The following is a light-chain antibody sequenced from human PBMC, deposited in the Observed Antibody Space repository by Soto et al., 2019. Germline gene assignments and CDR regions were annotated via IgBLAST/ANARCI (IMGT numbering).Light chain of an antibody. Sequence: EIVLTQSPATLSLSPGEGATLSCRARQSITSYLAWYQQKPGQAPRLLIYDVSNRATGIPARFSGSGSGTDFTLIISSLEHEDFAVYYCQQRSNWPQITFGQGTRLEIK. J-gene: IGKJ5*01. CDR1: QSITSY. CDR2: DVS. CDR3: QQRSNWPQIT. V-gene: IGKV3-11*01.